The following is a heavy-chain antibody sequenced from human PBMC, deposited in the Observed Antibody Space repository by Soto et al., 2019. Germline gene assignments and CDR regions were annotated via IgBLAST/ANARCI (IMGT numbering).Heavy chain of an antibody. D-gene: IGHD3-10*01. J-gene: IGHJ4*02. V-gene: IGHV1-69*06. Sequence: QVQLVQSGAEVKKPGASVKVSCKASGGTFSSSVISWVRQAPGQGLEWMAGTIPIFGTANYAQKFQGRVTVSADKSTSTAYMELSRLRSDDTAVYYCASQSGSGSYSDWGQGTLVTVSS. CDR2: TIPIFGTA. CDR1: GGTFSSSV. CDR3: ASQSGSGSYSD.